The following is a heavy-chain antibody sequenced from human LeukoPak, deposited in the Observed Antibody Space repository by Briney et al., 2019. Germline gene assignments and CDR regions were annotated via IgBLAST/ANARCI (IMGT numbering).Heavy chain of an antibody. CDR3: ARSSGTGTFSY. CDR2: VDYTGIT. CDR1: GGSISSSGYY. J-gene: IGHJ4*02. D-gene: IGHD6-25*01. V-gene: IGHV4-39*02. Sequence: PSETLSLTCTVSGGSISSSGYYWGWIRQPPGKGLEWIGSVDYTGITSHSPSLKSRVTISVDTSKNHFSLKMSSVTAADTAVYYCARSSGTGTFSYWGQGTLVTVSS.